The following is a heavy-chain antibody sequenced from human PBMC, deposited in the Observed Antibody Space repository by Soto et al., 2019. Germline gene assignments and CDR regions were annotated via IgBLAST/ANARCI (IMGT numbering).Heavy chain of an antibody. J-gene: IGHJ4*02. CDR1: GFTFGSYS. D-gene: IGHD6-19*01. CDR2: ISSSSSYI. V-gene: IGHV3-21*01. Sequence: SLRVSCAASGFTFGSYSMNRISQAQGKGLEWVSSISSSSSYIYYADSVKGRFTISRDNAKNSLYLQMNSLRAEDTAVYYCARFIAVAGRRYFDYWGQGTLVTGSS. CDR3: ARFIAVAGRRYFDY.